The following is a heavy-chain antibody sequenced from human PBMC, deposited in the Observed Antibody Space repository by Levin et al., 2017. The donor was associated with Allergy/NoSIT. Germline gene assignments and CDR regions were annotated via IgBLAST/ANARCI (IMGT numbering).Heavy chain of an antibody. CDR3: ARQEYGSGTYYHY. D-gene: IGHD3-10*01. Sequence: GESLKISCQGSGYSFTSYWISWVRQMPGKGLEWMGRIDPSDSYTNYSPSFQGHVTISADMSISTAYLQWSSLKASDTAMYYCARQEYGSGTYYHYWGQGTLVTVSS. V-gene: IGHV5-10-1*01. CDR2: IDPSDSYT. CDR1: GYSFTSYW. J-gene: IGHJ4*02.